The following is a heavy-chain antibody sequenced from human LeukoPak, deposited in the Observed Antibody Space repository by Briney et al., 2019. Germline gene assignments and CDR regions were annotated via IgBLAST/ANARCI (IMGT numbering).Heavy chain of an antibody. J-gene: IGHJ4*02. D-gene: IGHD6-19*01. CDR3: ARGPTLIGVAGTWPLDY. CDR1: GFTFSDYS. V-gene: IGHV3-21*01. CDR2: ISSGSSYM. Sequence: PGGSLRLSCAAPGFTFSDYSTKGVRQAPGKALEWVSSISSGSSYMYYADSLKGRFTISRDNAKNSLYLQMNSLRAEDTAVYYCARGPTLIGVAGTWPLDYWGQGILVTVSS.